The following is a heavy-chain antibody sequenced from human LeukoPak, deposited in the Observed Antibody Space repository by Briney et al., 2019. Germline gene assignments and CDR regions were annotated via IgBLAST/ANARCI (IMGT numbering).Heavy chain of an antibody. Sequence: GGSLRLSCAASGFMFSNYGMHWVRQAPGKGLEWVAVIWYDGSNKDYADSVKGRFTVSRDNSKNTMDLQMNSLRAEDTAVYYCARDWGSGNSYYFDYWGQGTLVTVSS. D-gene: IGHD3-10*01. CDR1: GFMFSNYG. CDR3: ARDWGSGNSYYFDY. V-gene: IGHV3-33*01. J-gene: IGHJ4*02. CDR2: IWYDGSNK.